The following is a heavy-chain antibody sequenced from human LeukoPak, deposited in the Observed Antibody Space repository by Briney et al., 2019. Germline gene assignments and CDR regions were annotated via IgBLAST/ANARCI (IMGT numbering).Heavy chain of an antibody. Sequence: SETLSLTCAVYGGSFSGYYWSWIRQPPGKGLEWIGEINHSGSTNYNPSLKSRVTISVDTSKNQFSLELSSVTAADTAVYYCARGLIVGAPDYWGQGTLVTVSS. CDR3: ARGLIVGAPDY. CDR2: INHSGST. CDR1: GGSFSGYY. D-gene: IGHD1-26*01. V-gene: IGHV4-34*01. J-gene: IGHJ4*02.